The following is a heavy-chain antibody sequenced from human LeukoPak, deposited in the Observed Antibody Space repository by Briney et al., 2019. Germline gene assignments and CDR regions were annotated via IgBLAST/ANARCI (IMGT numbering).Heavy chain of an antibody. J-gene: IGHJ4*02. CDR3: AKAARPYHYGSGSYHFDY. Sequence: PGGSLRLSCAASGFTFSSYAMSWVRQAPGKGLEWVSAISGSGGSTYYADSVKGRFTISRDNSKNTLYLQMNSLRAEDTAVYYCAKAARPYHYGSGSYHFDYWGQGTLVTVSS. V-gene: IGHV3-23*01. CDR1: GFTFSSYA. D-gene: IGHD3-10*01. CDR2: ISGSGGST.